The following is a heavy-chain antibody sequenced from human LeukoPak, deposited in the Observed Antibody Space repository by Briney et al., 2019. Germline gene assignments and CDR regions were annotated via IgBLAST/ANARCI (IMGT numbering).Heavy chain of an antibody. CDR1: GFTFSSCG. CDR3: ARARNYYDSSGHDAFDI. CDR2: IWYDGSNK. J-gene: IGHJ3*02. V-gene: IGHV3-33*01. Sequence: GGSLRLSCAASGFTFSSCGMHWVRQAPGKGLEWVAVIWYDGSNKYYADSVKGRFTISRDNSKNTLYLQMNSLRAEDTAVYYCARARNYYDSSGHDAFDIWGQGTMVTVSS. D-gene: IGHD3-22*01.